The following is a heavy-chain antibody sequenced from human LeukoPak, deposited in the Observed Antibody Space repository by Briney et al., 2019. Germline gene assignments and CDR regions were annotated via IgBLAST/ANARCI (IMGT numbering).Heavy chain of an antibody. Sequence: PGGSLRLSCAASGFTFSNYAMSWVRQAPGKGLEWVSAISGGGSTIFYADSLRGRVAVPRDNSENTLYLQINSLRVEDTAVYYCAKATAATTFFDYWGQGTLVIVSS. CDR1: GFTFSNYA. CDR2: ISGGGSTI. J-gene: IGHJ4*02. V-gene: IGHV3-23*01. D-gene: IGHD6-25*01. CDR3: AKATAATTFFDY.